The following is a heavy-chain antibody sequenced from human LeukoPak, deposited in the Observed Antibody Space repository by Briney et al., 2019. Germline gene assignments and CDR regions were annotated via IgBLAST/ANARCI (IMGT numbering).Heavy chain of an antibody. V-gene: IGHV3-74*01. J-gene: IGHJ4*02. Sequence: GGTLRLSCAASGFTFSSTWMNWVRQGPGKGLEWVSRITSDGSSTIYADSVKGRFTISRDNAKSTVYLQMNSLRAEDTAVYFCARDRYYIFDYWGQGAPVTVSS. D-gene: IGHD3-10*01. CDR2: ITSDGSST. CDR3: ARDRYYIFDY. CDR1: GFTFSSTW.